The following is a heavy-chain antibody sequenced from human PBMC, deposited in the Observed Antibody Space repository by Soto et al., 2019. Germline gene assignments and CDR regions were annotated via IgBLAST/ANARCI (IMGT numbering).Heavy chain of an antibody. D-gene: IGHD2-2*01. V-gene: IGHV4-34*01. CDR2: INHSGST. CDR3: ARAIVVPAATVNWFDP. J-gene: IGHJ5*02. CDR1: GGSFSGYY. Sequence: SETLSLTCAVYGGSFSGYYWSWIRQPPGKGLEWIGEINHSGSTNYNPSLKSRVTISVDTSKNQFSLKLSSVTAADTAVYYCARAIVVPAATVNWFDPCGQGTLVTGSS.